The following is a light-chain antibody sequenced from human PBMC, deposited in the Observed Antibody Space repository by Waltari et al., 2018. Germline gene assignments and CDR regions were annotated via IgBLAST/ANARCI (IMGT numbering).Light chain of an antibody. J-gene: IGLJ2*01. CDR1: SSAVGDYKY. V-gene: IGLV2-23*02. CDR3: CSYAGSATPVL. Sequence: QSALTQAASVSGSPGQSITISCAGTSSAVGDYKYVSWYQQHPGKAPKLMIYDVTKRPSGVSNRFSGSKSASTASLTISGLQAEDEADYYCCSYAGSATPVLFGGGTKLTVL. CDR2: DVT.